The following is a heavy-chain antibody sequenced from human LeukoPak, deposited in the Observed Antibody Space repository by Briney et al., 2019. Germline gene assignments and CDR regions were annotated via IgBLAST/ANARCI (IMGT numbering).Heavy chain of an antibody. D-gene: IGHD3-22*01. V-gene: IGHV2-70*11. J-gene: IGHJ4*02. CDR3: ARSISDSSGYYYPDY. Sequence: SGPALVKPTQTLTLTCTFSWFSLSTSGMCVSWIRQPPGKALEWLARIDWDDDKYYSTSLKTRLTISKDTSKNQVVLTMTNMDPVDTATYYCARSISDSSGYYYPDYWGQGTLVTVSS. CDR2: IDWDDDK. CDR1: WFSLSTSGMC.